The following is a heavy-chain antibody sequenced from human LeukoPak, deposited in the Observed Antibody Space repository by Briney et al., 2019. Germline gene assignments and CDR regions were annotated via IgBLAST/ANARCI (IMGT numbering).Heavy chain of an antibody. D-gene: IGHD6-13*01. CDR1: GFTFTTYG. J-gene: IGHJ4*02. CDR3: ARDLWQQMIQGYDY. CDR2: IWNDGSYK. Sequence: GGSLRVSCAASGFTFTTYGMHWVRQAPGKGLEWVAVIWNDGSYKHYADSVKGRFTISRDDSKNTIYLQMNSLRAEDTAVYYCARDLWQQMIQGYDYWGQGTLVTVSS. V-gene: IGHV3-33*01.